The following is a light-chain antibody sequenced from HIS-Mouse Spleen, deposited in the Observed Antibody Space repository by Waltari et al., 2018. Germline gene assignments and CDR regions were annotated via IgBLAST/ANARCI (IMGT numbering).Light chain of an antibody. CDR2: EDS. CDR1: ALPKKY. Sequence: SYELTQPPSVSVSPGQTARITCSGDALPKKYAYWYQQKSGQAPLLVIYEDSKRPYGIPGRFSGSSAGTMATLTISGAQVEDEADYYWYSTDSSGNHWVFGGGTKLTVL. J-gene: IGLJ3*02. CDR3: YSTDSSGNHWV. V-gene: IGLV3-10*01.